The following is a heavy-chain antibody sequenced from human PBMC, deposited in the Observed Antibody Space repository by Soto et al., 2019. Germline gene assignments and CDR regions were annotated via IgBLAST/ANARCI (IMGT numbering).Heavy chain of an antibody. CDR2: IYHSGST. J-gene: IGHJ5*02. CDR3: ARDRSYSSGGFDP. V-gene: IGHV4-30-2*01. D-gene: IGHD5-18*01. Sequence: QLQLQESGSGLVKPSQTLSLTCAVSGGPISSGGYSWSWIRQPPGKGLEWIGYIYHSGSTYYNPSLKSRVTISVDRSKNQFSLKLSSVTAADTAVYYCARDRSYSSGGFDPWGQGTLVTVSS. CDR1: GGPISSGGYS.